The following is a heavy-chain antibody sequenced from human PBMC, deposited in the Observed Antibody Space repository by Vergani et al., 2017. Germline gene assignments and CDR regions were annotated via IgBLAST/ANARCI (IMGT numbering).Heavy chain of an antibody. V-gene: IGHV4-30-4*01. J-gene: IGHJ6*02. CDR3: ARYPPIGVVGADPYCYYGMDV. Sequence: QVQLQESGPGLVKPSQTLSLTCTVSGGSISSGDYYWSWIRQPPGKGLAWIGYISYSGSTYYHPSLKSRVTMSVDTSKNQFSRKLSSVTAADTAVYYCARYPPIGVVGADPYCYYGMDVWGQGP. CDR1: GGSISSGDYY. CDR2: ISYSGST. D-gene: IGHD2-15*01.